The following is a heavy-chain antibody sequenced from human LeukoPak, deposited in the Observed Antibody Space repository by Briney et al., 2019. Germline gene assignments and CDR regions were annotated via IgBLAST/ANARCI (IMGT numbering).Heavy chain of an antibody. CDR2: IYYSGST. CDR1: GGSISSGDYY. V-gene: IGHV4-30-4*01. J-gene: IGHJ6*02. CDR3: ARATCSGGSCYHGAGRYGMDV. D-gene: IGHD2-15*01. Sequence: PSETLSLTCTVSGGSISSGDYYWSWIRQPPGKGLEWIGYIYYSGSTYYNPSLKSRVTISVDTSKNQFSLKLSSVTAADTVVYYCARATCSGGSCYHGAGRYGMDVWGQGTTVTVSS.